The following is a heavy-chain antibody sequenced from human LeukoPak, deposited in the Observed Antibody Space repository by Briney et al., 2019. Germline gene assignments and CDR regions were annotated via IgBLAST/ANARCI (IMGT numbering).Heavy chain of an antibody. Sequence: ASVKVSCKASGYTFTSYDINWVRQATGQGLEWMGWMNPNSGNTGYAQKLQGRVTMTRNTSISTAYMELSSLRSEDTAVYYCARECLKPPYDSSGYYYYYYGMDVWGQGTTVTVSS. CDR3: ARECLKPPYDSSGYYYYYYGMDV. J-gene: IGHJ6*02. CDR2: MNPNSGNT. CDR1: GYTFTSYD. V-gene: IGHV1-8*01. D-gene: IGHD3-22*01.